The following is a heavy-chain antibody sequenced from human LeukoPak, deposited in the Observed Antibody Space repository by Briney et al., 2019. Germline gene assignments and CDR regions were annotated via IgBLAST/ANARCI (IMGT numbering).Heavy chain of an antibody. D-gene: IGHD2-15*01. CDR1: GFTFSSYC. J-gene: IGHJ6*03. CDR2: ISSSSSYI. V-gene: IGHV3-21*01. Sequence: PGGSLRLSCAASGFTFSSYCMNWVRQAPGKGLEWVSSISSSSSYIYYADSVKGRFTISRDNAKNSLYLQMNSLRAEDTAVYYCARGLIGYCSGGSCYRRSYYYYMDVWGKGTTVTVSS. CDR3: ARGLIGYCSGGSCYRRSYYYYMDV.